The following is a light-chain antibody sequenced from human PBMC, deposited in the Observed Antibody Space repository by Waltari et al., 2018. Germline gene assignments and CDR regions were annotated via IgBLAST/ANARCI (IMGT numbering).Light chain of an antibody. CDR3: QSYDSSLSGSRV. CDR2: SNT. CDR1: TSHIGPGYD. V-gene: IGLV1-40*01. Sequence: QSVLTQPPSVTGAPGQPVPTSCPAGTSHIGPGYDVHWSPQLPGAAPNLLIYSNTNRASGVPDRFSASKSDASASLVITGLQADDEADYFCQSYDSSLSGSRVFGPGTQVTVL. J-gene: IGLJ1*01.